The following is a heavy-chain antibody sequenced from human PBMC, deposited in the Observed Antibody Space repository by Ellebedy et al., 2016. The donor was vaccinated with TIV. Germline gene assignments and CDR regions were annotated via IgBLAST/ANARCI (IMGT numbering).Heavy chain of an antibody. V-gene: IGHV3-21*01. CDR1: GFTFRNFT. Sequence: PGGSLRLSCAASGFTFRNFTRNWVRQAPGRGLEWVSSIDRSGTKTYNADSLKGRVTISRDNGNDSLYLQMTSLRVEDTAVYYCAREINRFDHDVFDVWGQGTIVTVSS. CDR2: IDRSGTKT. D-gene: IGHD1-14*01. CDR3: AREINRFDHDVFDV. J-gene: IGHJ3*01.